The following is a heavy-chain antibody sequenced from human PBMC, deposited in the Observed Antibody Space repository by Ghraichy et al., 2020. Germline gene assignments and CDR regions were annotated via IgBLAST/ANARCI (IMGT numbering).Heavy chain of an antibody. V-gene: IGHV3-66*02. CDR1: GFTVSSNY. Sequence: GGSLRLSCAASGFTVSSNYMSWVRQAPGKGLEWVSVIYSGGSTYYADSVKGRFTISRDNSKNTLYLQMNSLRAEDTAVYYCARPSDYYYYGMDVWGQGTTVTVSS. CDR3: ARPSDYYYYGMDV. CDR2: IYSGGST. J-gene: IGHJ6*02.